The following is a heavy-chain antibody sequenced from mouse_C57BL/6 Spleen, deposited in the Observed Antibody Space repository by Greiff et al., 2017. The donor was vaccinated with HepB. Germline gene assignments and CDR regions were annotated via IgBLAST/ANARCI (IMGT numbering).Heavy chain of an antibody. Sequence: EVKLQESGPGLVKPSQSLSLTCSVTGYSITRGYYWNWIRQFPANKLEWMGYISYDGSNNYNPSLKNRTSITRDTSKNPFFLKLNAVTTEDTATYCCARERSYDYDYFDYWGQGTTLTVSS. CDR2: ISYDGSN. CDR1: GYSITRGYY. V-gene: IGHV3-6*01. D-gene: IGHD2-4*01. J-gene: IGHJ2*01. CDR3: ARERSYDYDYFDY.